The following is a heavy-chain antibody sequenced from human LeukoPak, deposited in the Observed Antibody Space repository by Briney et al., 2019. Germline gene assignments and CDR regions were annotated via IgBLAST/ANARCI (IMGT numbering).Heavy chain of an antibody. CDR1: GFTFNGYA. CDR2: ISDSGDNT. D-gene: IGHD5-18*01. CDR3: AGRVTGYSSGYVY. Sequence: PGGSLRLSCAASGFTFNGYAMNWVRQAPGKGLEWVSAISDSGDNTYYADSVRGRFTISRDNSMNTLYLQMNTLRAEDTAVYYCAGRVTGYSSGYVYWGQGTLVTVSS. J-gene: IGHJ4*02. V-gene: IGHV3-23*01.